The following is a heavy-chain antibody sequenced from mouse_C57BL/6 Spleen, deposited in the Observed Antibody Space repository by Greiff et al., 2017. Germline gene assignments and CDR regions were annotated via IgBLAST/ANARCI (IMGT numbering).Heavy chain of an antibody. D-gene: IGHD4-1*01. Sequence: EVQLQQSGPVLVKPGASVKMSCKASGYTFTDYYMNWVKQSHGKSLEWIGVINPYNGGTSYNQKFKGKATLTVDKSSSTAYMELNSLTSEDSAVYYCARSVWDGDFDYWGQGTTLTVSS. CDR1: GYTFTDYY. CDR2: INPYNGGT. J-gene: IGHJ2*01. V-gene: IGHV1-19*01. CDR3: ARSVWDGDFDY.